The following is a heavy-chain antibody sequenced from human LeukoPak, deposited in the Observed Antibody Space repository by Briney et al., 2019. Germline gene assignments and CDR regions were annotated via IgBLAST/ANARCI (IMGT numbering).Heavy chain of an antibody. Sequence: PGGSLRLSCSASGFTFSTYGMHWVRQAPGEGLEYVSAISSNGGRTHYADSVKGRFTISRDNSKNTVYFQMSSLRPDDTAVYYCVRALRYYGGKASYLDYWGQGSLVTVSS. D-gene: IGHD4-23*01. CDR3: VRALRYYGGKASYLDY. J-gene: IGHJ4*02. CDR2: ISSNGGRT. CDR1: GFTFSTYG. V-gene: IGHV3-64*05.